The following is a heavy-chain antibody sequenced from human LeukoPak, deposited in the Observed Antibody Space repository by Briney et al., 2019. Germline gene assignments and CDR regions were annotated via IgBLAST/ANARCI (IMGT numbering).Heavy chain of an antibody. CDR2: ISYDGSNK. V-gene: IGHV3-30*18. D-gene: IGHD3-3*01. CDR1: GFTFTSYG. CDR3: AKDRERFLEWYQLDY. Sequence: PGGSLRLSCAASGFTFTSYGIHWVRQAPGKGLEWVAVISYDGSNKYYADSVKGRFTISRDNSKNTLYLQMNSLRAEDTAVYYCAKDRERFLEWYQLDYWGQGTLVTVSS. J-gene: IGHJ4*02.